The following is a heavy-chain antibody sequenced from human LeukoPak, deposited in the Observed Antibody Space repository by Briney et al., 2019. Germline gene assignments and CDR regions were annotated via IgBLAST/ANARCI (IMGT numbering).Heavy chain of an antibody. CDR3: ARVGWAATLYYFDY. Sequence: KASETLSLTCTVSGGSISSGDYYWSWIRQPPGKGLEWIGYIYYSGSTYYNPSLKSRVTISVDTSKNQFSLKLSSVTAADTAVYYCARVGWAATLYYFDYWGQGTLVTVSS. V-gene: IGHV4-30-4*08. J-gene: IGHJ4*02. CDR2: IYYSGST. D-gene: IGHD1-26*01. CDR1: GGSISSGDYY.